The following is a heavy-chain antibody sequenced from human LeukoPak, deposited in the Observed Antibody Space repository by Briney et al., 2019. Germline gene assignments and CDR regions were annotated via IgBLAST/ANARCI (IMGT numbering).Heavy chain of an antibody. CDR1: GYTFTSYY. V-gene: IGHV1-46*01. D-gene: IGHD4-17*01. J-gene: IGHJ6*03. CDR2: INPSGGST. Sequence: ASVKVSCKASGYTFTSYYMHWVRQAPGQGLEWMGIINPSGGSTSYAQKFQGRVTMTRDMSTSTVYMELSSLRSEDTAVYYCARDQDYGDHSGRNYYYYYYMDVWGKGTTVTVSS. CDR3: ARDQDYGDHSGRNYYYYYYMDV.